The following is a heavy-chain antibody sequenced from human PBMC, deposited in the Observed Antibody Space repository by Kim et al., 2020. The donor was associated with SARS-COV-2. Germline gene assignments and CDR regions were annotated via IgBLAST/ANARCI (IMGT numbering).Heavy chain of an antibody. J-gene: IGHJ5*02. CDR2: INSDGSST. Sequence: GGSLRLSCAASGFTFSTYWMHWVRQAPGKGLVWVSRINSDGSSTSYADSVKGRFTISRDNAKNTLYLQMNSLRVEDTDVYYCAKPIAVTGTGGFDPWGQG. CDR1: GFTFSTYW. V-gene: IGHV3-74*01. D-gene: IGHD6-19*01. CDR3: AKPIAVTGTGGFDP.